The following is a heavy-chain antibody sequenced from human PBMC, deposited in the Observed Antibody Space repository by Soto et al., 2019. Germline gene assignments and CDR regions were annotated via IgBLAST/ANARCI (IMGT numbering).Heavy chain of an antibody. CDR3: ATLGGTAMVKIDY. Sequence: QVQLVQSGAEVKKPGSSVKVSCKASGGTFSSYAISWVRQAPGQGLEWMGGIIPIFGTANYAQKFQGRVTITADKSTSTAYIELSILRSEDTGVYYSATLGGTAMVKIDYWGPGTLVTVSS. CDR2: IIPIFGTA. D-gene: IGHD5-18*01. V-gene: IGHV1-69*06. CDR1: GGTFSSYA. J-gene: IGHJ4*02.